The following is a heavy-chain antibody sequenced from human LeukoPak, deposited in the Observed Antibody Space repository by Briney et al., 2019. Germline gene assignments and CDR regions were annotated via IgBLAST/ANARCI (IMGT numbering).Heavy chain of an antibody. CDR1: GFTFSSYA. D-gene: IGHD3-22*01. CDR3: AKSSYYYDSSASDY. CDR2: ISGSGGST. Sequence: PGGSLRLSCAASGFTFSSYAMSWVRQAPGKGLEWVSAISGSGGSTYYADSVKGRFTISRDNSKNTLYLQMNSLRAEDTAVYYCAKSSYYYDSSASDYWGQGTLVTVSS. J-gene: IGHJ4*02. V-gene: IGHV3-23*01.